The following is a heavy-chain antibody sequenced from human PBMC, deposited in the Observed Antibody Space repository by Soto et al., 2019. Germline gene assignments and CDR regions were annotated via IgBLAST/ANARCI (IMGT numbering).Heavy chain of an antibody. CDR3: PPSQLGYSYGFGNGMDV. V-gene: IGHV1-69*12. CDR2: IVPIFGTA. Sequence: QVQLVQSGAEVKKPGSSVKVSCKASGGTFSSYAISWVRQAPGQGLEWMGGIVPIFGTANYAQKFQGRVTSTADASTTTAYMALSSPRSEATAVHYCPPSQLGYSYGFGNGMDVWGQGTTVTVSS. D-gene: IGHD5-18*01. CDR1: GGTFSSYA. J-gene: IGHJ6*02.